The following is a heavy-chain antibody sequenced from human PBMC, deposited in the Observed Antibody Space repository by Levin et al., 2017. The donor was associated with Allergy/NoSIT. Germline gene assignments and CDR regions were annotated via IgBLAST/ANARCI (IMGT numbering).Heavy chain of an antibody. CDR2: IHYDGNT. Sequence: ASETLSLTCTVSGDSISSYYWSWIRQPPGRGLEWIGYIHYDGNTNYNPSLKSRITISLDTSKNEFSLKLRSVTAADAAVYYCAREYGGDWYFDLWGRGTLVTVSS. J-gene: IGHJ2*01. D-gene: IGHD2-21*01. CDR3: AREYGGDWYFDL. CDR1: GDSISSYY. V-gene: IGHV4-59*01.